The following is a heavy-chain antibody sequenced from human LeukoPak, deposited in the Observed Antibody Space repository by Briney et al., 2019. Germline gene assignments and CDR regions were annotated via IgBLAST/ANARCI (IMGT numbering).Heavy chain of an antibody. V-gene: IGHV1-18*01. CDR3: ARDLRIAAAGTFHGY. CDR2: ISAYNGNT. CDR1: GYTFTSYG. J-gene: IGHJ4*02. D-gene: IGHD6-13*01. Sequence: ASVKVSCKASGYTFTSYGISWVRHAPGQGLEWMGWISAYNGNTNYAQKLQGRVTMTTYTSTSTAYMELRSLRSDYTAVYYCARDLRIAAAGTFHGYWGQGTLVTVSS.